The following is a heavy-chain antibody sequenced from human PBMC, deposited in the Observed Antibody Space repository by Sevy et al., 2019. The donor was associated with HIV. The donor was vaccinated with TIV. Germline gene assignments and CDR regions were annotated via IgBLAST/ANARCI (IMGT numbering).Heavy chain of an antibody. CDR3: VGGFDGGPDY. D-gene: IGHD3-16*01. Sequence: GGSLRLSCGASGFTFSTYWMSWVRQAPGKGLEWVANINQDGSQKYYVDSVKGRFTISKDNAKNSLYLQMSSLRAEGTAVDGWVGGFDGGPDYWGQGTLVTVSS. J-gene: IGHJ4*02. V-gene: IGHV3-7*01. CDR2: INQDGSQK. CDR1: GFTFSTYW.